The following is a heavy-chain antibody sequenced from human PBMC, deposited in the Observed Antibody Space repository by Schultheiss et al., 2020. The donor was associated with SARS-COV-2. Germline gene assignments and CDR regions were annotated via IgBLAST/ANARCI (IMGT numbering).Heavy chain of an antibody. CDR3: ARVGGYDSSGYYDDAFDI. J-gene: IGHJ3*02. Sequence: GESLKISCAASGFTFSSYWMHWVRQAPGKGLVWVSRINSDGSSTSYADSVKGRFTISRDNAKNSLYLQMNSLRAEDTAVYYCARVGGYDSSGYYDDAFDIWGQGTMVTVSS. D-gene: IGHD3-22*01. V-gene: IGHV3-74*01. CDR2: INSDGSST. CDR1: GFTFSSYW.